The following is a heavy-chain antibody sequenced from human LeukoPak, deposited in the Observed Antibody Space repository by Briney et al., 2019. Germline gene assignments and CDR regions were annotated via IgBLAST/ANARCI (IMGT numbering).Heavy chain of an antibody. CDR3: ARAYDYGDRPDAVYD. D-gene: IGHD4-17*01. V-gene: IGHV3-21*04. CDR2: ISSSSSYI. CDR1: GFTFSSYS. J-gene: IGHJ3*01. Sequence: SGGSLRLSCAASGFTFSSYSMDWVAQAQGPGLEWVSSISSSSSYIYYADSVKGRFTISRDNAKNSLYLQMSSLRAEDTAVYYCARAYDYGDRPDAVYDLCQGTIVVVSS.